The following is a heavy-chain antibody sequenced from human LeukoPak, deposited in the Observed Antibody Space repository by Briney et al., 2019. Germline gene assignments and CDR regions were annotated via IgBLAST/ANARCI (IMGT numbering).Heavy chain of an antibody. D-gene: IGHD6-13*01. CDR3: AKGSLGSWYYFDY. J-gene: IGHJ4*02. Sequence: GGSLRLSCAASGFTFGSSAMSWVRRAPGKGPEWVSTFSRSGPDTYYADSVKGRFTIFRDNSKNTLYLQMNSLRAEDTAVYYCAKGSLGSWYYFDYWGQGTLVTVSS. V-gene: IGHV3-23*01. CDR1: GFTFGSSA. CDR2: FSRSGPDT.